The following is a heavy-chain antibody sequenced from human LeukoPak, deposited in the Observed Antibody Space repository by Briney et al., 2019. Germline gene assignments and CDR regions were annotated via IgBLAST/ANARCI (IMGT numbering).Heavy chain of an antibody. D-gene: IGHD1-26*01. Sequence: SETLSLTCTVSGGSISSSSYYWSWIRQPPGKGLEWIGYIFYSGSTNYNPSLKSRVTISVDTSKNQFSLKLSSVTAADTAVYYCARGEWDLLFDYWGQGTLVTVSS. V-gene: IGHV4-61*01. CDR3: ARGEWDLLFDY. J-gene: IGHJ4*02. CDR2: IFYSGST. CDR1: GGSISSSSYY.